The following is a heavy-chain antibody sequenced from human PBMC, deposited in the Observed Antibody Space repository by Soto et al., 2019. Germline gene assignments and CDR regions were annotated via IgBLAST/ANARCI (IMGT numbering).Heavy chain of an antibody. CDR1: GYTVTSYG. D-gene: IGHD3-22*01. Sequence: ASVEVSCKASGYTVTSYGISWVRQAPGQGLEWMGWISAYNGNTNYAQKLQGRVTMTTDTSTSTAYMELRSLRSDDTAVYYCARGAYYYDSSGYYYYYYGMDVWGQGTTVTVSS. J-gene: IGHJ6*02. CDR2: ISAYNGNT. V-gene: IGHV1-18*01. CDR3: ARGAYYYDSSGYYYYYYGMDV.